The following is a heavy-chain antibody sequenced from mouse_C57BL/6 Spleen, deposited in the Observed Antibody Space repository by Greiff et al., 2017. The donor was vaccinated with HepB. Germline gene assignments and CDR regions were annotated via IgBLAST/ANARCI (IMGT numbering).Heavy chain of an antibody. Sequence: EADGGLVQPKGSLKLSCAASGFSFNTYAMNWVRQAPGKGLEWVARIRSKSNNYATYYADSVKDRFTISRDDSESMLYLQMNNLKTEDTAMYYCVRPYGSSLSWFAYWGQGTLVTVSA. CDR2: IRSKSNNYAT. D-gene: IGHD1-1*01. CDR3: VRPYGSSLSWFAY. CDR1: GFSFNTYA. V-gene: IGHV10-1*01. J-gene: IGHJ3*01.